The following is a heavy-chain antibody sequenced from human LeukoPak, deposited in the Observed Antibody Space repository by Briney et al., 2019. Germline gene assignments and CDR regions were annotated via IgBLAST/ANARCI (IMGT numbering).Heavy chain of an antibody. CDR3: ARDFSGEWEQVTGWWLDP. J-gene: IGHJ5*02. CDR1: GYTFGTHW. D-gene: IGHD3-16*01. CDR2: INPSGDFR. Sequence: ASVKVSCKASGYTFGTHWMHWVRQAPGQGLEWMGIINPSGDFRSYAQKFKGRVTVTRDMSTRTVYMELSDLRPDDTAVYYCARDFSGEWEQVTGWWLDPWGQGTLVIVSS. V-gene: IGHV1-46*01.